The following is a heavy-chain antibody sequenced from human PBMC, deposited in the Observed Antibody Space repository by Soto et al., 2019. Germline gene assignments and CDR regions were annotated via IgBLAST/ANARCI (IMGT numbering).Heavy chain of an antibody. CDR1: GYTFSSYG. CDR3: ARDSPWTVVPAAIGKDYYYYYGMDV. CDR2: ISAYNGNT. V-gene: IGHV1-18*01. D-gene: IGHD2-2*01. Sequence: ASVKVSCKASGYTFSSYGISWVRQAPGQGLEWMGWISAYNGNTNYAQKLQGRVTMTTDTSTSTAYMELRSLRSDDTAVYYCARDSPWTVVPAAIGKDYYYYYGMDVWGQGTTVTVSS. J-gene: IGHJ6*02.